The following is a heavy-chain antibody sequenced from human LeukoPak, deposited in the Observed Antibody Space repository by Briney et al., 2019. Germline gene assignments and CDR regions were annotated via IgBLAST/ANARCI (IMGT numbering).Heavy chain of an antibody. V-gene: IGHV3-48*03. Sequence: GGSLTLSCIPSGFTYSSYEMRWVRQAPGKGLEWVSYISSSSGIFYADSVKGRFTISRDNAKNSLYLQMNSLRPEDTAVYYCAKGCSQGGQGTLVTVSS. J-gene: IGHJ4*02. CDR3: AKGCSQ. D-gene: IGHD2-21*01. CDR2: ISSSSGI. CDR1: GFTYSSYE.